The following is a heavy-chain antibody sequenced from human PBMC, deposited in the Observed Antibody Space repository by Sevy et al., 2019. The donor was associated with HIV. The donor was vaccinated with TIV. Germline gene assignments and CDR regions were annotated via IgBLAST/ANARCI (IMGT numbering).Heavy chain of an antibody. D-gene: IGHD6-13*01. CDR1: GFTLNSYW. V-gene: IGHV3-7*01. J-gene: IGHJ4*02. Sequence: RGSLRLSCVASGFTLNSYWMSWVRQAPGKGLEWVANIKQDGSVKYYVDSVKGRFTISRDNARNSLYLQMNSLRVEDTALYYCVRAIAADGSFWGQGTLVTVSS. CDR2: IKQDGSVK. CDR3: VRAIAADGSF.